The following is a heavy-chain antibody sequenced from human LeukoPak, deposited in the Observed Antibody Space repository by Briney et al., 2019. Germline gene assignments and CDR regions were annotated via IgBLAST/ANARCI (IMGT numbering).Heavy chain of an antibody. CDR3: ARDVPVDDVFDL. CDR2: ISSSSSYI. V-gene: IGHV3-21*01. CDR1: GFTFSSYS. J-gene: IGHJ3*01. Sequence: RGSLRLSCAASGFTFSSYSMNWVRQAPGKGLEWVSSISSSSSYIYYADSVKGRFTISRDNAKNTLYLQMNSLRAEDTAVYYCARDVPVDDVFDLWGQGTVVTVSS.